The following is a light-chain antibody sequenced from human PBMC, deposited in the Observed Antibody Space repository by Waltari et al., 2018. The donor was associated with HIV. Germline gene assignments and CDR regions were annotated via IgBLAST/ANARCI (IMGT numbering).Light chain of an antibody. V-gene: IGKV3-20*01. CDR1: QTVNSNY. CDR3: QQYGSLPFT. Sequence: EIVFTQSLGTLSLSPGESGTLSCRASQTVNSNYFSWFQQKPGQAPRLLIYGTSNRATGIPDRFSGSGSGTDFTLTITRLEPEDFAVYYCQQYGSLPFTFGQGTHLDIK. J-gene: IGKJ2*01. CDR2: GTS.